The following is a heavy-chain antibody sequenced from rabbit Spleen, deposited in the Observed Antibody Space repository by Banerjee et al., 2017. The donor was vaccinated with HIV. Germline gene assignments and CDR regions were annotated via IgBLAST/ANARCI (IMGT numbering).Heavy chain of an antibody. V-gene: IGHV1S40*01. CDR1: GVSFSSSSY. Sequence: ESGGDLVKPGASLTLTCTASGVSFSSSSYMCWVRQAPGKGLEWIACIDTGSSGFTYFATWAKGRFTCSKTSSTTVTLQMTRLTAADTATYFCARDLVTVIGWNFNLWGPGTLVTVS. CDR3: ARDLVTVIGWNFNL. CDR2: IDTGSSGFT. J-gene: IGHJ4*01. D-gene: IGHD5-1*01.